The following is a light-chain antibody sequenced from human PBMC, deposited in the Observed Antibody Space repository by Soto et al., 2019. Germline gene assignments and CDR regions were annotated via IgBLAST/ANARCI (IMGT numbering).Light chain of an antibody. CDR1: QPISRN. CDR2: GAS. V-gene: IGKV3-15*01. CDR3: QQYNTWPRT. J-gene: IGKJ1*01. Sequence: EIVMTQSPDNLSVSLGQGATLSCRASQPISRNLAWYQQKPGPAHRLLIYGASTRATDIPGRFSGGGSGTEFTLTISSLQSEDFAIYFCQQYNTWPRTFGQGTKVEVK.